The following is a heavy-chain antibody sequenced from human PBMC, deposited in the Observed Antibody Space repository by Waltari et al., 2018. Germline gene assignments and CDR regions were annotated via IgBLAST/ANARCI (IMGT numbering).Heavy chain of an antibody. CDR3: ARLPISLGVGSVFDI. CDR1: GDSIGSGYYY. Sequence: QLQLRESGPGLLKPSETLSLTCSVSGDSIGSGYYYWGWIRQAPGKGLEWIGSSYFAGSTYYNPSRKSRLTISGDTSKNQFSLRLSSVTAADTAVYYCARLPISLGVGSVFDIWGQGTMVTVSS. D-gene: IGHD2-15*01. J-gene: IGHJ3*02. V-gene: IGHV4-39*07. CDR2: SYFAGST.